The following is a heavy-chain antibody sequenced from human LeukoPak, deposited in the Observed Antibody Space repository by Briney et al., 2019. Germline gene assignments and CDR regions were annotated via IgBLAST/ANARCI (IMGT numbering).Heavy chain of an antibody. V-gene: IGHV3-21*01. CDR3: ARSKDAFDI. CDR2: ISSSSSYI. J-gene: IGHJ3*02. Sequence: LEWFSSISSSSSYISYAPSVNGPFTISRDNAKNSLYLQMNSLRAEDTAVYYCARSKDAFDIWGQGTMVTVSS.